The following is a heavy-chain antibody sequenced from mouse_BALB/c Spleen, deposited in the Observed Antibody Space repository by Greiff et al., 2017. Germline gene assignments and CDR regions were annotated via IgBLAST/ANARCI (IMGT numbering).Heavy chain of an antibody. CDR2: ISSGSSTI. J-gene: IGHJ4*01. Sequence: EVQLVESGGGLGQPGGSRKLSCAASGFTFSSFGMHWVRQAPEKGLEWVAYISSGSSTIYYADTVKGRFTISRDNPKNTLFLQMTSLRSEDTAMYYCARGDYYGYGAMDYWGQGTSVTVSS. D-gene: IGHD1-2*01. CDR1: GFTFSSFG. V-gene: IGHV5-17*02. CDR3: ARGDYYGYGAMDY.